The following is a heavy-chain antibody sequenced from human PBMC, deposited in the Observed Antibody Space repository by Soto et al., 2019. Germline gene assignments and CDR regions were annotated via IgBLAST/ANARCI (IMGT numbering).Heavy chain of an antibody. J-gene: IGHJ4*02. CDR3: AKEKDRIFDY. CDR2: ITWDAGSA. CDR1: VSTFGDHT. V-gene: IGHV3-43*01. Sequence: PEGSLRLSCSGSVSTFGDHTMHWVRQAPGKGLEWVSLITWDAGSAFYADSVRGRFTISRDNSKNSLYLQMNSLRTEDSALYYCAKEKDRIFDYWGRGT.